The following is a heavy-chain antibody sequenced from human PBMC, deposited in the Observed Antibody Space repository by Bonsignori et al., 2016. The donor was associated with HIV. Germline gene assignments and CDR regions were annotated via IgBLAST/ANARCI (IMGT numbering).Heavy chain of an antibody. CDR3: ARTNRCDY. V-gene: IGHV3-7*01. Sequence: EVQLVESGGGLVQPGGSLRLSCAASGFTFSNYWMNWVRQAPGKGLEWVANIKEDGSVKNYVDSVKGRFTISRDNAENSLYLQMNSLRAEDAAVYYCARTNRCDYVGPGEPWS. CDR1: GFTFSNYW. CDR2: IKEDGSVK. J-gene: IGHJ4*02.